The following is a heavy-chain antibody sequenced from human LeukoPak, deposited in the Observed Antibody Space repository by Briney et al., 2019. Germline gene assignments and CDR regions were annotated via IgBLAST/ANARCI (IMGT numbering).Heavy chain of an antibody. D-gene: IGHD6-13*01. J-gene: IGHJ4*02. Sequence: SETLSLTCTVSSGSISTSNYYWGWVRQPPGKALEWIGNIFYSGSTYYSPSLKSRVTISLDTSKNQFSLKLSSVTAADTAVYYCARVTGYRIEDYFDYWGQGTLVTVSS. CDR2: IFYSGST. CDR3: ARVTGYRIEDYFDY. V-gene: IGHV4-39*07. CDR1: SGSISTSNYY.